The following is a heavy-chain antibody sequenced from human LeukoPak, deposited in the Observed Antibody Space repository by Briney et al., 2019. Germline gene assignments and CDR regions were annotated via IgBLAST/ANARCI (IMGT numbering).Heavy chain of an antibody. Sequence: SDPLSLTCTVYGGSFSGYYWSWLRQPPGKGLVWIGEINHSGSTNYNPSLKSRVTISVDTSKNQFSLKLSSVTAADTAVYYCARGGRIAAAGTGYFDYWGQGTLVTVSS. CDR1: GGSFSGYY. D-gene: IGHD6-13*01. J-gene: IGHJ4*02. CDR3: ARGGRIAAAGTGYFDY. V-gene: IGHV4-34*01. CDR2: INHSGST.